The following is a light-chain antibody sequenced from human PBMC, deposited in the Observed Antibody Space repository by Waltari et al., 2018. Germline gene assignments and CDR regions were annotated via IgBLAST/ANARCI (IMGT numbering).Light chain of an antibody. CDR2: KNN. CDR3: AAWDDSLSGWV. CDR1: SSNIGGNY. Sequence: QSVLSQPPSASGTPGQRVTISCSGSSSNIGGNYVYWYQTLPGTAPKLLIYKNNQRPSGVPYRFSGSKSGSSVSLAISGLRSEDEADYYCAAWDDSLSGWVFGGGTKVTVL. J-gene: IGLJ3*02. V-gene: IGLV1-47*01.